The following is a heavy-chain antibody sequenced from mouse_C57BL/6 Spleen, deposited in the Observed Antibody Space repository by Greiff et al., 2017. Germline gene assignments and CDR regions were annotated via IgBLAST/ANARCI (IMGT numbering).Heavy chain of an antibody. Sequence: QVQLQQSGAELVRPGASVTLSCKASGYTFTDYEMHWVKQTPVHGLEWIGAIDPETGGTAYNQKFKGKAILTADKSSSTAYMELRSLTSEDSAVYYCTRSGTTVVATYAMDDWGQGTSVTVSS. CDR2: IDPETGGT. J-gene: IGHJ4*01. CDR1: GYTFTDYE. CDR3: TRSGTTVVATYAMDD. V-gene: IGHV1-15*01. D-gene: IGHD1-1*01.